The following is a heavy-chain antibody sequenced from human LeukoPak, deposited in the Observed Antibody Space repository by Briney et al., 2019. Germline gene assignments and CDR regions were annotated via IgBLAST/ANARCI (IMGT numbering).Heavy chain of an antibody. CDR3: ARVQGRRWLQLNY. Sequence: AVTLSCKSSAGTFSIYAISLVRQAPAQGLEWMGGIIPIFGTANYAQKFQGRVTITKDESTSTAYMELSSLRSENTAVYYCARVQGRRWLQLNYWGQGTLVTVSS. CDR1: AGTFSIYA. D-gene: IGHD5-24*01. V-gene: IGHV1-69*05. CDR2: IIPIFGTA. J-gene: IGHJ4*02.